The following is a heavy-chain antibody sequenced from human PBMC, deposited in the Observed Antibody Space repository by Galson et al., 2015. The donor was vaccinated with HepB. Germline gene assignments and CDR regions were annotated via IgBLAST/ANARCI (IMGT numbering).Heavy chain of an antibody. CDR3: ARAFRYCSSTSCYRGRYYYYMDV. CDR1: GGTFSSYA. V-gene: IGHV1-69*13. J-gene: IGHJ6*03. D-gene: IGHD2-2*02. Sequence: SVKVSCKASGGTFSSYAISWVRQAPGQGLEWMGGIIPIFGTANYAQKFQGRVTITADESTSTAYMELSSLRSEDTAVYYCARAFRYCSSTSCYRGRYYYYMDVWGKGTTVTVSS. CDR2: IIPIFGTA.